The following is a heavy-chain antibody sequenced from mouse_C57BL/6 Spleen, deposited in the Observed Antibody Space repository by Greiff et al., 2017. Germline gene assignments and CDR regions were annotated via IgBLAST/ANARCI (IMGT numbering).Heavy chain of an antibody. CDR3: AKRETGAFAD. V-gene: IGHV2-9*01. CDR2: IWGGGST. CDR1: GFSLTSYG. J-gene: IGHJ3*01. D-gene: IGHD4-1*01. Sequence: VKLLESGPGLVAPSQSLSITCTVSGFSLTSYGVDWVRQPPGKGLEWLGVIWGGGSTNYNSALITRLSISKENSKSQVFLKMNGLQTDDTAMYYCAKRETGAFADWGQGALVTVS.